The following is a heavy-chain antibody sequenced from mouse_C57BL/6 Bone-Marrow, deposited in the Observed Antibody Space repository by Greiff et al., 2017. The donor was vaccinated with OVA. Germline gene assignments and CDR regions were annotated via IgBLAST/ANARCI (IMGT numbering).Heavy chain of an antibody. CDR1: GYSFTSYY. J-gene: IGHJ1*03. CDR2: IYPGSGNT. CDR3: ARGPLMRYYGPLWYFDV. Sequence: VQLQQSGPELVKPGASVKISCKASGYSFTSYYIHWVKQRPGQGLEWIGWIYPGSGNTKYNEKLKGKATLTADTSSSTAYMQLSSLTSEDSAVYYCARGPLMRYYGPLWYFDVWGTGTTVTVSS. V-gene: IGHV1-66*01. D-gene: IGHD1-2*01.